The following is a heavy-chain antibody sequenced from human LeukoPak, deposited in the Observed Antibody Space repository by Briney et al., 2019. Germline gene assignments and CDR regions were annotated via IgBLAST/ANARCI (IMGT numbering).Heavy chain of an antibody. CDR2: INPSGGST. V-gene: IGHV1-46*01. CDR3: AELGITMIGGV. Sequence: GASVKVSCKTSGYTFTSYGVSWVRQAPGQGLEWMGIINPSGGSTSYAQKFQGRVTMTRDMSTSTVYMELSSLRSEDTAVYYCAELGITMIGGVWGKGTTVTISS. CDR1: GYTFTSYG. D-gene: IGHD3-10*02. J-gene: IGHJ6*04.